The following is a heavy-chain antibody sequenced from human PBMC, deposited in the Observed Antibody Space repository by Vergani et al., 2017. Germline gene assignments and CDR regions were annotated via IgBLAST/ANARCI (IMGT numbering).Heavy chain of an antibody. Sequence: EVQLVESGGGLVQPGGSLRLSCAASGFTVSSNYISWVRQAPGKGLEWVSVIYSGGSTYYADSVKGRFTISRDNSKNTLYLQMNSLRAEDTAVYYCASGGYYSGSYFDYWGQGTLVTVSS. D-gene: IGHD3-3*01. J-gene: IGHJ4*02. CDR1: GFTVSSNY. V-gene: IGHV3-66*02. CDR3: ASGGYYSGSYFDY. CDR2: IYSGGST.